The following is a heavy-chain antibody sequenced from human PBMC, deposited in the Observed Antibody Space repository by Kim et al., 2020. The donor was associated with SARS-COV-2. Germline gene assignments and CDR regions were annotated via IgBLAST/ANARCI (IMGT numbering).Heavy chain of an antibody. D-gene: IGHD6-13*01. J-gene: IGHJ4*02. Sequence: GESLKISCKGSGYSFTSYWIGWVRQMPGKGLEWMGIIYPGDSDTRYSPSFQGQVTISADKSISTAYLQWSSLKASDTAMYYCARRSTRDSRDTGWGCFDYWGQGTLVTVSS. CDR2: IYPGDSDT. CDR3: ARRSTRDSRDTGWGCFDY. V-gene: IGHV5-51*01. CDR1: GYSFTSYW.